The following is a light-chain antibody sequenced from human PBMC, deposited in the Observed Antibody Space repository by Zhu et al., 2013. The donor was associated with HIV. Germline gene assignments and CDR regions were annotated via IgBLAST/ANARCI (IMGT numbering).Light chain of an antibody. Sequence: EIVMTQSPATLSVSPGETATLSCRASHSVSNTLAWLQQRPGQAPRLLIYGASTRATGIPGRFSGTGSGTEFTLTISSLQSEDFAIYYCQQINSWPWTFGQGTKVEIK. CDR1: HSVSNT. CDR2: GAS. V-gene: IGKV3-15*01. CDR3: QQINSWPWT. J-gene: IGKJ1*01.